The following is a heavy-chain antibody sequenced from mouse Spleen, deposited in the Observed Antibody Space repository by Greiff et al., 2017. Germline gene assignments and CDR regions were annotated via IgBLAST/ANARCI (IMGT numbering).Heavy chain of an antibody. J-gene: IGHJ4*01. CDR2: ISSGGGNT. V-gene: IGHV5-9*01. CDR3: ARHMVTRGYAMDY. D-gene: IGHD2-1*01. Sequence: EVMLVESGGGLVKLGGSLKLSCAASGFTFSSYAMSWVRQTPEKRLEWVATISSGGGNTYYPDSVKGRFTISRDNAKNTLYLQMSSLKSEDTAMYYCARHMVTRGYAMDYWGQGTSVTVSS. CDR1: GFTFSSYA.